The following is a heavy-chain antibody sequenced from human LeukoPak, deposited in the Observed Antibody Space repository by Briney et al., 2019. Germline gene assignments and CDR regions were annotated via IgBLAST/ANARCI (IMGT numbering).Heavy chain of an antibody. Sequence: PSETLSLTCTVSGVSISSYYWSWIRQPPGKGLEWIGYIYYSGSTNYNPSLKSRVTISVDTSKNQFSLKLSSVTAADTAVYYCARTTTGDYTFDYWGQGTLVTVSS. CDR3: ARTTTGDYTFDY. V-gene: IGHV4-59*01. J-gene: IGHJ4*02. CDR2: IYYSGST. CDR1: GVSISSYY. D-gene: IGHD7-27*01.